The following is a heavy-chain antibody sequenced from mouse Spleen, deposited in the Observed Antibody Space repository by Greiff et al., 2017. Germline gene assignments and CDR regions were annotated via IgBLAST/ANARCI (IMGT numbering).Heavy chain of an antibody. V-gene: IGHV1-19*01. CDR3: ARTYSYPLFDY. CDR2: INPYNGGT. CDR1: GYTFNDYY. J-gene: IGHJ2*01. Sequence: EVQLQESGPVLVKPGASVKMSCKASGYTFNDYYMNWVKQSHGKSLEWIGVINPYNGGTSYNQKFKGKATLTVDKSSSTAYMELNLLTSEYSAVSYCARTYSYPLFDYFGQVTTLTVSS. D-gene: IGHD2-10*01.